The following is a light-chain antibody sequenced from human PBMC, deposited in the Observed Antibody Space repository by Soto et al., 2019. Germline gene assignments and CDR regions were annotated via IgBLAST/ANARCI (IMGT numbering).Light chain of an antibody. V-gene: IGKV3-15*01. Sequence: VMPQSHAPLSVSPGERATLSCMAGQGVTTNFAWYQQKSGQSPRLLIYDVSIRATGVPARFSGTGSETDFTLTISGLQSEDSAVYFCQQYNIWPYSFGQGARLEFK. CDR1: QGVTTN. CDR2: DVS. CDR3: QQYNIWPYS. J-gene: IGKJ5*01.